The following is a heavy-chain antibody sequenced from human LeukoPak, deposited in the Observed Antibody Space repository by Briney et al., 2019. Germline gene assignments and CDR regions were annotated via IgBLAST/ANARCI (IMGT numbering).Heavy chain of an antibody. CDR3: ARDKSYGDSSDY. J-gene: IGHJ4*02. Sequence: GGSLRLSCAASGFTFSSYEMNWGRQAPGQGLEWVSYISSSGSTIYYSYSVKGRLTISRDIAKNSLYLQMNSLRAEDTAVYYCARDKSYGDSSDYWGQGTLVTVSS. V-gene: IGHV3-48*03. CDR1: GFTFSSYE. D-gene: IGHD4-17*01. CDR2: ISSSGSTI.